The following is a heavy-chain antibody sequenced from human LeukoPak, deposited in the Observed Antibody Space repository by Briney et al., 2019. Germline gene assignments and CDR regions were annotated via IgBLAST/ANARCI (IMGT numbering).Heavy chain of an antibody. CDR2: IYHSGST. Sequence: PSETLSLTCPVSGYSISSGYYWGWIRQPPGKGLEWIGSIYHSGSTYYNPSLKSRVTISVDTSKNQFSLKLSSVTAADTAVYYCARRDGWFDPWGQGTLVTVSS. CDR1: GYSISSGYY. CDR3: ARRDGWFDP. V-gene: IGHV4-38-2*01. J-gene: IGHJ5*02. D-gene: IGHD5-24*01.